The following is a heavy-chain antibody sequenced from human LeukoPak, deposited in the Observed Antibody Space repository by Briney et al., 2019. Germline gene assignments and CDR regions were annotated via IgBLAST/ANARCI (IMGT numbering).Heavy chain of an antibody. D-gene: IGHD5-18*01. Sequence: ASVKVSCKASGGTFSSYAISWVRQAPGQGLEWMGGIIPIFGTANYAHSLQGRVTVTADTSTSTAYMELRSLRSEDTAVYYCARGMGYSYGHPQGAFDIWGQGTMVTVSS. CDR1: GGTFSSYA. CDR2: IIPIFGTA. CDR3: ARGMGYSYGHPQGAFDI. J-gene: IGHJ3*02. V-gene: IGHV1-69*06.